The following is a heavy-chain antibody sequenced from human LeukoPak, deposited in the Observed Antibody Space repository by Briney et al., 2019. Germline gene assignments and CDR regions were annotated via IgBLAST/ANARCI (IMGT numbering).Heavy chain of an antibody. CDR1: GYTFTSYD. Sequence: ASVKVSCKASGYTFTSYDINWVRQATGQGLEWMGWMNPNSGNTGYAQKFQGRVTMTRNTSISTAYMELSSLRSEDTAVYYYARGHDRAAAIGYWGQGTLVTVSS. CDR2: MNPNSGNT. V-gene: IGHV1-8*01. J-gene: IGHJ4*02. CDR3: ARGHDRAAAIGY. D-gene: IGHD2-2*02.